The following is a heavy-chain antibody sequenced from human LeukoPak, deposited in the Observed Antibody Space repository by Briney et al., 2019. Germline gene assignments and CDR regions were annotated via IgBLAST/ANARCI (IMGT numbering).Heavy chain of an antibody. J-gene: IGHJ6*03. CDR1: GGSFSGYY. Sequence: SETLSLTCAVYGGSFSGYYWSWIRQPPGKGLEWIGEINHSGSTNYNPSLKSRVTISVDTSKNQFSLKLSSVTAADTAVYYCARGHPGGSGWYDYYYYYMDVWGKGTTVTVSS. CDR3: ARGHPGGSGWYDYYYYYMDV. CDR2: INHSGST. D-gene: IGHD6-19*01. V-gene: IGHV4-34*01.